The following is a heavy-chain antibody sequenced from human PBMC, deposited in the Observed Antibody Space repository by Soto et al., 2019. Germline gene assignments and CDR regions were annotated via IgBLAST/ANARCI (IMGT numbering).Heavy chain of an antibody. J-gene: IGHJ4*02. CDR1: GFTFSVYA. CDR2: ISGSGGGT. D-gene: IGHD3-16*02. CDR3: AKYVVYDYIWGSYRYINYFDY. Sequence: GGSLRLSCAASGFTFSVYAMSWVRLAPGKGLEWVSGISGSGGGTYYADSVKGRFTISRDNSKNTLYLQMDSLTVEDTAVYHCAKYVVYDYIWGSYRYINYFDYWGQGTLVTVSS. V-gene: IGHV3-23*01.